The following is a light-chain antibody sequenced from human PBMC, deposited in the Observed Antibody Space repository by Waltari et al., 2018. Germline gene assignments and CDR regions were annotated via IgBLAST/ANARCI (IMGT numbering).Light chain of an antibody. CDR1: GSNLGAGFD. V-gene: IGLV1-40*01. CDR2: GNN. Sequence: QSVLTQPPSVSGAPGQRVTIPCTGSGSNLGAGFDVTWYQQLPGTAPTLLGYGNNSRPSGVPDRFSASKSGTSASLAITGLQAEDEADYYCQSYDSSLTGSWVFGGGTKLTVL. CDR3: QSYDSSLTGSWV. J-gene: IGLJ3*02.